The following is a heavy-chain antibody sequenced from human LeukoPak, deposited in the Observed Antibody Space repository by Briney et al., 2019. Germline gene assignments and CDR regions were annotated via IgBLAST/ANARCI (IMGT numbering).Heavy chain of an antibody. V-gene: IGHV4-34*01. J-gene: IGHJ1*01. Sequence: ETSETLSLTCAVYGGSFSAYYWTWIRQPPGKGLEWIGEINHGGSTNYNPSLKSRVTISIDTSKNQFSLKLSSVTAADTAVYFCARYFDYGGNSRVFQHWGQGTLVTVSS. D-gene: IGHD4-23*01. CDR2: INHGGST. CDR1: GGSFSAYY. CDR3: ARYFDYGGNSRVFQH.